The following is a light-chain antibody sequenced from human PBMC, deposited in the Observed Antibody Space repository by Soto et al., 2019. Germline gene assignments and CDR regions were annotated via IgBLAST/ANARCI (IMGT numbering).Light chain of an antibody. CDR1: QTIRSNY. Sequence: ETVLTQSPGTLSLSPGERATLSCRASQTIRSNYLAWYRQTPGQAPRLLIYGASNRATGIADTFSGSGSGTDFTLIITSLEPDDFPLYYRPQYGSSPWTVGQGTKVEIK. CDR3: PQYGSSPWT. J-gene: IGKJ1*01. V-gene: IGKV3-20*01. CDR2: GAS.